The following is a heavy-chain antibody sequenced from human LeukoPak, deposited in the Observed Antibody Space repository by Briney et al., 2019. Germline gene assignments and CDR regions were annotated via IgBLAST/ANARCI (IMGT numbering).Heavy chain of an antibody. Sequence: ASVKVSCKASGYTFTGYYMHRVRQAPGQGLEWMGWINPNSGGTNYAQKFQGRVTMTRDTSISTAYMELSRLRSDDTAVYYCAREEQHDSSGYYDGAVDYWGQGTLVIVSS. V-gene: IGHV1-2*02. J-gene: IGHJ4*02. D-gene: IGHD3-22*01. CDR3: AREEQHDSSGYYDGAVDY. CDR2: INPNSGGT. CDR1: GYTFTGYY.